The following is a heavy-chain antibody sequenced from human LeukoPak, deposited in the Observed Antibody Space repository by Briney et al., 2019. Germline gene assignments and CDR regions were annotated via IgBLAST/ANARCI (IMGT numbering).Heavy chain of an antibody. CDR3: ANEIITAGY. CDR1: GFTFSSYG. J-gene: IGHJ4*02. V-gene: IGHV3-30*02. Sequence: GGSPRLSCAASGFTFSSYGMHWVRQAPGKGLEWVAFIRYDGSNKYYADSVNGRFTISRDNSKNTLYLQMNSLRAEDTAVYYCANEIITAGYWGQGTLVTVSS. CDR2: IRYDGSNK. D-gene: IGHD3-10*01.